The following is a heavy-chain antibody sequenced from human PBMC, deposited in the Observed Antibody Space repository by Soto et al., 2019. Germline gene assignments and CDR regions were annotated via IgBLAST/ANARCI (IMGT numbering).Heavy chain of an antibody. D-gene: IGHD2-2*03. CDR3: ARGGPGYGNWLEQ. CDR2: IDPSDSFT. Sequence: PGDALKISCQSSGYRLTASFINLVREKAGKGLEWMGRIDPSDSFTNYSPSLEGHVTISVDTSINTDYLKWSSLKASDTAIYYCARGGPGYGNWLEQCGKGHVVNVS. J-gene: IGHJ5*02. V-gene: IGHV5-10-1*01. CDR1: GYRLTASF.